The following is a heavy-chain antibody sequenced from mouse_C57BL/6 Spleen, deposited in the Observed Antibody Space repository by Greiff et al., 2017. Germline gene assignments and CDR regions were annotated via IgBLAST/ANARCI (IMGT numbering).Heavy chain of an antibody. Sequence: VQLQQPGPGLVKPSQSLPLTCSVTGYSITSGYYWNWIRQFPGNKLEWMGFIRYDGSNNYNPSLKNTISITRDTSKNQFFLKLNTVTTEDTATYYSERGDLYYAMDYWGQGTSVTVAS. CDR3: ERGDLYYAMDY. J-gene: IGHJ4*01. CDR2: IRYDGSN. V-gene: IGHV3-6*01. CDR1: GYSITSGYY.